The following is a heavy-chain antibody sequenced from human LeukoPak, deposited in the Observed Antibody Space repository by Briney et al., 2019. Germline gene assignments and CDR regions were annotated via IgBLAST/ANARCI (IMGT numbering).Heavy chain of an antibody. V-gene: IGHV1-69*05. CDR1: GYTFTSYD. CDR3: ARIAVAGSLYFDY. D-gene: IGHD6-19*01. Sequence: SVKVSCKASGYTFTSYDINWVRQAPGQGLEWMGRIITIFGTANYAQKFQGRVTITTDESTSTAYMELSSLRSEDTAVYYCARIAVAGSLYFDYWGQGTLVTVS. CDR2: IITIFGTA. J-gene: IGHJ4*02.